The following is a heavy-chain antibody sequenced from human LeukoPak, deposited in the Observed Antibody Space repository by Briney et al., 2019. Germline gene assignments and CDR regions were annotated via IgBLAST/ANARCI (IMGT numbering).Heavy chain of an antibody. CDR2: ISYDGSNK. V-gene: IGHV3-30-3*01. CDR3: ARVDSGSRLDY. D-gene: IGHD1-26*01. CDR1: GFTFSSYA. Sequence: GGSLRLSCAASGFTFSSYAMHWVRQAPGKGLEWVAVISYDGSNKYYADSVKGRITISRDNSKNTLYLQMNSLRAEDTAVYYCARVDSGSRLDYWGQGTLVTVSS. J-gene: IGHJ4*02.